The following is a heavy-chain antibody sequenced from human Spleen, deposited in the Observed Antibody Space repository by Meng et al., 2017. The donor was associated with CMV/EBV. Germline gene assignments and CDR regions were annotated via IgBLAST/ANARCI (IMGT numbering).Heavy chain of an antibody. CDR2: IRYDGSNK. D-gene: IGHD1-26*01. CDR1: GFTFSSYG. CDR3: AKDRGSYAQLDY. J-gene: IGHJ4*02. Sequence: GGSLRLSCAASGFTFSSYGMHWVRQAPGKGLEWVAFIRYDGSNKYYADSVKGRFTISRDNSKNTLYLQMNSLRAEDTAVYYCAKDRGSYAQLDYWGQGTLVTVSS. V-gene: IGHV3-30*02.